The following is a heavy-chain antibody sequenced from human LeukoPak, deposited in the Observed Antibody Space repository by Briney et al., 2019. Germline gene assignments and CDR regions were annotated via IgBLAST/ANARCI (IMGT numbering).Heavy chain of an antibody. J-gene: IGHJ5*02. CDR3: ALLRFLEGFDP. CDR1: GGSISSYY. V-gene: IGHV4-4*07. CDR2: IYTSGST. D-gene: IGHD3-3*01. Sequence: PSETLSLTRTVSGGSISSYYWSWIRQPAGKGLEWIGRIYTSGSTNYNPSLKSRVTISVDTSKNQFSLKLSSVTAADTAVYYCALLRFLEGFDPWGQGTLVTVSS.